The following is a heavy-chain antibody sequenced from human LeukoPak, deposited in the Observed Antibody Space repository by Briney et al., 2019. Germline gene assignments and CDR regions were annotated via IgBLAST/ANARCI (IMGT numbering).Heavy chain of an antibody. J-gene: IGHJ3*02. CDR2: ISPYNDNT. V-gene: IGHV1-18*04. D-gene: IGHD6-13*01. CDR3: TRDHLAADGSDAFDI. CDR1: GYIFTRTG. Sequence: ASVKVSCKASGYIFTRTGINWVRQAPGQGLKWMGWISPYNDNTKYAQKFQGRVTMTTDTSTTTAYMDLRSLRSDDTAVYYCTRDHLAADGSDAFDIWGQGTMVTVSS.